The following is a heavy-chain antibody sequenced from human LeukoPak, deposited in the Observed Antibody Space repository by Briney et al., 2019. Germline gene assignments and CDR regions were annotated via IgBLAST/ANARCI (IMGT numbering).Heavy chain of an antibody. J-gene: IGHJ6*03. Sequence: GGSLRLSCAASGFTFSSYWMHWVRQAPGKGLVWVSRIKSDGTTTDYADSEKGRFTISRDNAKNSLYLQMNSLRAEDTAVYYCARVLREIQLWSGPYYYYYMDVWGKGTTVTVSS. CDR1: GFTFSSYW. V-gene: IGHV3-74*01. D-gene: IGHD5-18*01. CDR2: IKSDGTTT. CDR3: ARVLREIQLWSGPYYYYYMDV.